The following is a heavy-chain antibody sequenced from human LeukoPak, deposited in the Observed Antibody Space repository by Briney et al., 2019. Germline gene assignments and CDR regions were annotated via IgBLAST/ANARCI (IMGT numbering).Heavy chain of an antibody. CDR3: AKEFIAALSN. CDR2: ISWDGGST. CDR1: GFTFDDYT. V-gene: IGHV3-43*01. D-gene: IGHD6-13*01. Sequence: GGSLRLSCAASGFTFDDYTMHWVRQAPGKGLEWVSLISWDGGSTYYADSVKGRFTISRDNSKNSLYLQMNSLRTEDTALYYCAKEFIAALSNWGQGTLVTVSS. J-gene: IGHJ4*02.